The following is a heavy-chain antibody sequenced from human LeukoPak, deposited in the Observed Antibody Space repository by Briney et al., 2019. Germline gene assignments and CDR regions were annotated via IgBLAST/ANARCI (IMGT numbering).Heavy chain of an antibody. V-gene: IGHV3-74*01. D-gene: IGHD1/OR15-1a*01. CDR2: INPDATII. CDR1: GFTYTNYW. CDR3: AKDLSWNTADR. J-gene: IGHJ5*02. Sequence: GGSLRPSCAASGFTYTNYWMHWFRQAPGKGPLWVSRINPDATIIDYADSVKGRFTISRDNAKNLLYLQMNGLRADDTAVYYCAKDLSWNTADRWGQGTLVAVSS.